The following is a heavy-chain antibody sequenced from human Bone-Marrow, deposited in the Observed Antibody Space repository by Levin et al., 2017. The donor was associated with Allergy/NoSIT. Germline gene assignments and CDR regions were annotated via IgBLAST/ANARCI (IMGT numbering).Heavy chain of an antibody. CDR1: GYGFATYW. D-gene: IGHD6-19*01. Sequence: KRGESLKISCQASGYGFATYWIGWVRQVSGKGLEWMGIIYPHDSDTRYSPSFQGQVTISADKSISTAYLQWSSLKASDTAMYFCATPRYSSGPLYFDNWGQGTLVIVSS. CDR3: ATPRYSSGPLYFDN. V-gene: IGHV5-51*01. J-gene: IGHJ4*02. CDR2: IYPHDSDT.